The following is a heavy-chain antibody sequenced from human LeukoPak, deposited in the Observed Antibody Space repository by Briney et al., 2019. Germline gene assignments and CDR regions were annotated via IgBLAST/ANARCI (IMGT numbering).Heavy chain of an antibody. D-gene: IGHD6-6*01. CDR1: GFTFNTYA. CDR2: ISDSGGNT. V-gene: IGHV3-23*01. J-gene: IGHJ4*02. Sequence: GGSLRLSCAASGFTFNTYAMSWVRQAPWERLQWVSGISDSGGNTYYADSVRGRFTISRDNSKNTLYLQMNSLRAEDTAVYYCARHRSSWLIDYWGQGTPGHRLL. CDR3: ARHRSSWLIDY.